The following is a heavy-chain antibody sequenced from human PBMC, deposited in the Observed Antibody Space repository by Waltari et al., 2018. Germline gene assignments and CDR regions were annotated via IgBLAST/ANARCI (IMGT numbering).Heavy chain of an antibody. J-gene: IGHJ3*02. V-gene: IGHV3-53*01. CDR1: GFSVSNSY. CDR2: IYGVDST. Sequence: VQLVESGGGLIQPGGSLRLSCAASGFSVSNSYVSWVRQAPGKGLEWISVIYGVDSTLYVDSVKGRFTVSRDNSKNTVHLQMNSVRVDDTAVYYCATFSNWVHDTFDIWGQGTLVSVSS. D-gene: IGHD3-16*01. CDR3: ATFSNWVHDTFDI.